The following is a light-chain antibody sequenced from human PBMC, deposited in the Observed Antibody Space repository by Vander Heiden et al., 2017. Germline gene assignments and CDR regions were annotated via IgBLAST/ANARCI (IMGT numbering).Light chain of an antibody. CDR1: QSLLHSNGYNY. V-gene: IGKV2-28*01. Sequence: QFTFSLPVTPGEPDSISCRSSQSLLHSNGYNYLDWFLQKPGQSPQLLIYLGSSRASGVPDRTSGSGEGTDFTLKISRGEAEDVGVYYCMQALQTPMYTFRQPTKLQIK. J-gene: IGKJ2*01. CDR3: MQALQTPMYT. CDR2: LGS.